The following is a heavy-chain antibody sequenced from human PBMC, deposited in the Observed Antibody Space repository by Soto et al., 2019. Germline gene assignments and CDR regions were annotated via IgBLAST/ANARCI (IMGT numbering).Heavy chain of an antibody. CDR1: GFTFSSYS. J-gene: IGHJ4*02. CDR3: ARDISKAAGKDY. D-gene: IGHD6-19*01. V-gene: IGHV3-21*01. CDR2: ISSSSSYI. Sequence: EVQLVESGGGLVKPGGSLRLSCAASGFTFSSYSMNWVRQAPGKGLEWVSSISSSSSYIYYADSVKGRFTISRDNAKNSLYLQMNSLRAEDTAVYYCARDISKAAGKDYWGQGTLVTVSS.